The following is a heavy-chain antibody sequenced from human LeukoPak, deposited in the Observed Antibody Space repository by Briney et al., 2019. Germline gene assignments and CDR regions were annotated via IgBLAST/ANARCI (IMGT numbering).Heavy chain of an antibody. J-gene: IGHJ4*02. V-gene: IGHV2-5*02. CDR1: VFSLSTSGVG. D-gene: IGHD5-12*01. CDR3: AHGLYGGYEFDY. Sequence: SGPTLVKPTQTLTLTCTFSVFSLSTSGVGVGWIRQPPGKALEWLALIYWDDDKRYSPSLKSRLTITKDTSKNQVVLTMTNMDPVDTATYYCAHGLYGGYEFDYWGQGTLVTVSS. CDR2: IYWDDDK.